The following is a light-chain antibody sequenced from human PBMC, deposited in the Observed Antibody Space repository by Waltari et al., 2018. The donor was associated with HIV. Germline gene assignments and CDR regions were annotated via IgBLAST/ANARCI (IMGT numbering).Light chain of an antibody. J-gene: IGKJ4*01. CDR3: QQYNKWPLT. CDR1: QSVGSA. V-gene: IGKV3-15*01. CDR2: GAS. Sequence: EIVMTQSPATLSVSPGERVALSCRASQSVGSALAWYQQKPVQVPRLLIYGASTRATGVPARFSGSGSETEFTLTISSLQSEDFAVYYCQQYNKWPLTFGGGTKVEIK.